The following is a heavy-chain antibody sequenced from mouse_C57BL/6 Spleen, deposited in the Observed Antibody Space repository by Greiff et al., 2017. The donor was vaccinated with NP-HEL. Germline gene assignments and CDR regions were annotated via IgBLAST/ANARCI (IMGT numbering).Heavy chain of an antibody. CDR2: IDPEDGDT. Sequence: EVQLQESGAELVRPGASVKLSCTASGFNIKDYYMHWVKQRPEQGLEWIGRIDPEDGDTEYAPKFQGKATMTADTSSNTAYLQLSSLTSEDTAVYYCTTLITTVVATRGYFDVWGTGTTVTVSS. CDR1: GFNIKDYY. CDR3: TTLITTVVATRGYFDV. J-gene: IGHJ1*03. D-gene: IGHD1-1*01. V-gene: IGHV14-1*01.